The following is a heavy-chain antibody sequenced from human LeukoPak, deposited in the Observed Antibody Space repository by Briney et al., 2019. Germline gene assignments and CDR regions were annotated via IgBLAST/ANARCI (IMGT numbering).Heavy chain of an antibody. CDR2: ISGSSSYI. V-gene: IGHV3-21*04. D-gene: IGHD3-16*02. Sequence: GGSLRLSCAASGFTFSSYSMNWVRQAPGKGLEWVSSISGSSSYIYYADSVKGRFTISRDNSKNTLYLQMNSPRAEDTAVYYCAAKYVWGSYRQPTFDYWGQGTLVTASS. J-gene: IGHJ4*02. CDR3: AAKYVWGSYRQPTFDY. CDR1: GFTFSSYS.